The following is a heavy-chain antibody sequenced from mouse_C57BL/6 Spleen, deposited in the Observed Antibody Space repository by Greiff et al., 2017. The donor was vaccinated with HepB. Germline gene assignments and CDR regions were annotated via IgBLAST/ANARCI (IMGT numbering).Heavy chain of an antibody. CDR3: ARAYYYYAMDY. D-gene: IGHD2-10*01. CDR1: GFTFSSYA. Sequence: DVKLVESGGGLVKPGGSLKLSCAASGFTFSSYAMSWVRQTPEKRLEWVATISDGGSYTYYPDNVKGRFTISRDNAKNNLYLQMSHLKSEDTAMYYCARAYYYYAMDYWGQGTSVTVSS. CDR2: ISDGGSYT. V-gene: IGHV5-4*03. J-gene: IGHJ4*01.